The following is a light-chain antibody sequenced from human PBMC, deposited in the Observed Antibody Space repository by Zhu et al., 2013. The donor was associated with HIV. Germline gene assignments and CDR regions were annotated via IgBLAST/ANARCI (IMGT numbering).Light chain of an antibody. Sequence: SYELTQPSSVSVSPGQTARITCSGDVLAKKYARWFQQKPGQAPVLVIYKDTERPSGIPERFSGSSSGTTVTLTISGAQVEDEADYYCQAWDTGTVFGGGTKLTVL. V-gene: IGLV3-27*01. CDR2: KDT. CDR1: VLAKKY. CDR3: QAWDTGTV. J-gene: IGLJ2*01.